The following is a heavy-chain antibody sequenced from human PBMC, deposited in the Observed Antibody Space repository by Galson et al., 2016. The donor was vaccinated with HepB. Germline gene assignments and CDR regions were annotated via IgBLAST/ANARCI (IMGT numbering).Heavy chain of an antibody. CDR2: IWYDGSNK. J-gene: IGHJ6*03. Sequence: SLRLSCAASGFIFSSYGMHWVRQAPGKGLEWVAVIWYDGSNKYYADSVKGRFTISRDNSKNTLYLQMNSLRAEDTAVYYCARDWLELRHYHDMDVWGKGTTVTVSS. CDR3: ARDWLELRHYHDMDV. V-gene: IGHV3-33*01. D-gene: IGHD1-7*01. CDR1: GFIFSSYG.